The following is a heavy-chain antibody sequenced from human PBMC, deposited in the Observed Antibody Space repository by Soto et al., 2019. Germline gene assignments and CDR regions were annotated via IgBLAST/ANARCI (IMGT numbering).Heavy chain of an antibody. J-gene: IGHJ4*02. CDR1: GGSISSGDYY. V-gene: IGHV4-30-4*01. Sequence: SETLSLTCTVSGGSISSGDYYWGWIRQPPGKGLEWIGYIYYSGSTYYDPSLKSRVTISVDTSKNQFSLKLSSVTAADTAVYYCATYYYDSSGYYYFDYWGQGTLVTVSS. CDR2: IYYSGST. CDR3: ATYYYDSSGYYYFDY. D-gene: IGHD3-22*01.